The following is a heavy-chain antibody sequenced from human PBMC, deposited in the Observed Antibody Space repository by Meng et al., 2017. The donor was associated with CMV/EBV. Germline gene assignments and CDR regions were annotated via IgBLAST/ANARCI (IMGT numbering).Heavy chain of an antibody. CDR2: IYTSGST. D-gene: IGHD2-2*01. Sequence: QVPVQESGPGLVKPSGTLSLTCTVSGGSSSSYYWSWIRQPAGKGLEWIGRIYTSGSTNYSPSLKSRVTMSVDTSKNQFSLKLSSVTAADTAVYYCARDLMNCSSTSCANWFDPWGQGTLVTVSS. J-gene: IGHJ5*02. CDR3: ARDLMNCSSTSCANWFDP. V-gene: IGHV4-4*07. CDR1: GGSSSSYY.